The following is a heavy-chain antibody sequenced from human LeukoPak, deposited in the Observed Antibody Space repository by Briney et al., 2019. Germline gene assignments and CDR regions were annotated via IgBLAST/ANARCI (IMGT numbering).Heavy chain of an antibody. V-gene: IGHV4-59*08. Sequence: SETLSLTCTVSGGSISTYYWTWIRQPPGKGLEWIGYIYHSGSTNYNPSLKSRVTISVDTSKNQFSLKLSSVTAADTAVYYCARHFSLGFFGIRFDPWGQGTLVTVSS. D-gene: IGHD3-3*02. CDR1: GGSISTYY. CDR2: IYHSGST. J-gene: IGHJ5*02. CDR3: ARHFSLGFFGIRFDP.